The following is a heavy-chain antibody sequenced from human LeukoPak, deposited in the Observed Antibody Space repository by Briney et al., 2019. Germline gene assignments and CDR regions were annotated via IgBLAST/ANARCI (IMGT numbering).Heavy chain of an antibody. J-gene: IGHJ5*02. CDR2: ISSSSSTI. Sequence: GGSLRLSCAASGFTFSSYSMNWVRQAPGKGLEWVSYISSSSSTIYYAGSVKGRFTISRDNAKNSLYLQMNSLRAEDTAVYYCATLSTSYNWFDPWGQGTLVTVSS. D-gene: IGHD2-2*01. CDR1: GFTFSSYS. CDR3: ATLSTSYNWFDP. V-gene: IGHV3-48*01.